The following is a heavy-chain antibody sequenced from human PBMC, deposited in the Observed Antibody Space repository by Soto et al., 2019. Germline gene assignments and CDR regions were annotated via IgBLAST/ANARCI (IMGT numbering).Heavy chain of an antibody. CDR2: VNGDGRST. D-gene: IGHD2-8*01. J-gene: IGHJ4*02. CDR1: GYTFSSYW. CDR3: ARVMANLPWYFDY. Sequence: GESLRLSCAVSGYTFSSYWMHWVRQAPGKGLVWVSRVNGDGRSTSYADPVKGRFTISRDNAKNTVHLQMDSLRAEDTAVYYCARVMANLPWYFDYWGQGTLVTVSS. V-gene: IGHV3-74*01.